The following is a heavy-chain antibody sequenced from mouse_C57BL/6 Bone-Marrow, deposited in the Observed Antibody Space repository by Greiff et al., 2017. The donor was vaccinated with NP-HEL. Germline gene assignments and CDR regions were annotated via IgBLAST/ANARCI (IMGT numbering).Heavy chain of an antibody. V-gene: IGHV7-3*01. Sequence: EVKLVESGGGLVQPGGSLSLSCAASGFTFTDYYMSWVRQPPGKALEWVGFIRNKANGYTIEYSASVKGRFTISSDNSQSILYLQMNGLGAEDSATYYCARSIYYDYADDPFYGMDYWGQGTSVTVSS. D-gene: IGHD2-4*01. CDR1: GFTFTDYY. J-gene: IGHJ4*01. CDR3: ARSIYYDYADDPFYGMDY. CDR2: IRNKANGYTI.